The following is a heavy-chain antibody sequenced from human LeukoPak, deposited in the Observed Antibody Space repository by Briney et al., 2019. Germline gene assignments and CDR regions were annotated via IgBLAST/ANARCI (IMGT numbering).Heavy chain of an antibody. CDR2: ISYDGSNK. CDR1: GFTFSSYA. V-gene: IGHV3-30*04. CDR3: AREGYSSSWALFDY. Sequence: GGSLRLSCAASGFTFSSYAMHWVRQAPGKGLEWVAVISYDGSNKYYADSVKGRFTISRDNSKNTLYLQMNSLRAEDTAVYYCAREGYSSSWALFDYWGQGTLVTVSS. J-gene: IGHJ4*02. D-gene: IGHD6-13*01.